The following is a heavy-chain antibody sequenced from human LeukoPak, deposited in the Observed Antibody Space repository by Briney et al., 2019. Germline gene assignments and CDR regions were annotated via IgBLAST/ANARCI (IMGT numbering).Heavy chain of an antibody. D-gene: IGHD3-10*01. CDR1: GGSISSSSYY. CDR2: INHSGIT. Sequence: SETLSLTCTVSGGSISSSSYYWSWIRQPPGKGLEWIGEINHSGITNYNPSLKSRVTISVDTSKNQFSLKLSPVTAADTAVYYCARGFNTRGTMVRGRNWFDPWGQGTLVTVSS. V-gene: IGHV4-39*07. CDR3: ARGFNTRGTMVRGRNWFDP. J-gene: IGHJ5*02.